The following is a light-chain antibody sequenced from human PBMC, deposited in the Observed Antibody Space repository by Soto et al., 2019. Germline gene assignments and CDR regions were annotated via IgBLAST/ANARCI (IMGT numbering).Light chain of an antibody. CDR2: SNN. J-gene: IGLJ3*02. V-gene: IGLV1-44*01. CDR3: ASWDDTLDAVV. Sequence: QSVLIQPPSASGTPGQRVTISCSGSSSNIGPNTVHWYQQLPGTAPKLLIYSNNQWPSGVPDRFSGSKSDTSASLAISGLQSEDEADYYCASWDDTLDAVVFGGGTQLTVL. CDR1: SSNIGPNT.